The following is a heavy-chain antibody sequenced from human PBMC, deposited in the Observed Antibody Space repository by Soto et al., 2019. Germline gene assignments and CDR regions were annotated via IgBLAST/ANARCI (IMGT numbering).Heavy chain of an antibody. CDR1: GYSISSGGYY. CDR2: IYYSGST. J-gene: IGHJ4*02. D-gene: IGHD2-8*01. CDR3: ARDSVYAAFDY. V-gene: IGHV4-31*11. Sequence: SETLSLTCAVSGYSISSGGYYWSWIRQHPGNGLEWIGYIYYSGSTYYNPSLKSRVTISVDTSKNQFSLKLSSVTAADTAVYYCARDSVYAAFDYWGQGTLVTVSS.